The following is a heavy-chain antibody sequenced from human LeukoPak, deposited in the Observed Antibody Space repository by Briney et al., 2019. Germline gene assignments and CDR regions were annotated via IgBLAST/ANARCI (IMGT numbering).Heavy chain of an antibody. D-gene: IGHD3-22*01. CDR2: IIPIFGTA. Sequence: ASVKVSCKASGGTFSSYAISWVRQAPGQGLVWMGGIIPIFGTANYAQKFQGRVTITADESTSTAYMELSSLRSEDTAVYYCARTHYYDSSGFYWFDPWGQGTLVTVSS. CDR1: GGTFSSYA. V-gene: IGHV1-69*01. CDR3: ARTHYYDSSGFYWFDP. J-gene: IGHJ5*02.